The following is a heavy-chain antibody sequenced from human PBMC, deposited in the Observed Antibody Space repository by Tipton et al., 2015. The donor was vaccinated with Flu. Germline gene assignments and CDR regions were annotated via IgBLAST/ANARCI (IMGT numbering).Heavy chain of an antibody. CDR3: VRDETSVKWGP. V-gene: IGHV3-7*01. D-gene: IGHD4-11*01. CDR1: GFTFRTHW. Sequence: SLRLSCAASGFTFRTHWMTWVRQAPGKGLEWVANIKPDGSEKNYVDSVKGRFTISRDNVKNSLYLQMNNLRAEDTAVYFCVRDETSVKWGPWGQGTLVTVSS. J-gene: IGHJ5*02. CDR2: IKPDGSEK.